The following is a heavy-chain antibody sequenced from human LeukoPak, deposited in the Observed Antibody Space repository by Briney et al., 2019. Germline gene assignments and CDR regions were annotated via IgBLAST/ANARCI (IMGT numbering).Heavy chain of an antibody. Sequence: GGSLRLSCAASRFTFSNYGMSWVRQAPGKGLEWVSSISNSGFGTYYADSVKGRFSISRDNSKNTLYLQLNRLRAEDTAVYYCAKDLVVVAATDDFWGQGSLVTVSS. CDR1: RFTFSNYG. D-gene: IGHD2-15*01. J-gene: IGHJ4*02. CDR3: AKDLVVVAATDDF. CDR2: ISNSGFGT. V-gene: IGHV3-23*01.